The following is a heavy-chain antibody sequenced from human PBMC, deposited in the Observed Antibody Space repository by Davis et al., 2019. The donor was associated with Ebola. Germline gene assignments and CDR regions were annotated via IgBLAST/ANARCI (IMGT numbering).Heavy chain of an antibody. CDR3: ARTGLWFGELPLSYFDY. J-gene: IGHJ4*02. V-gene: IGHV4-59*08. CDR2: IYYSGST. Sequence: MPSETLSLTCTVSGGSISSYYWSWIRQPPGKGLEWIGYIYYSGSTNYNPSLKSRVTISVDTSKNQFSLKLSSVTAADTAVYYCARTGLWFGELPLSYFDYWGQGTLVTVSS. D-gene: IGHD3-10*01. CDR1: GGSISSYY.